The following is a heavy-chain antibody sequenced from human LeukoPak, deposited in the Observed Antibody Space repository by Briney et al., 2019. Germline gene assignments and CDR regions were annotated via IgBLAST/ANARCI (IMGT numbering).Heavy chain of an antibody. CDR3: ATRSESSYGGVFDF. CDR1: GYTFTRYA. J-gene: IGHJ4*02. D-gene: IGHD3-10*01. V-gene: IGHV1-3*04. CDR2: INTGNGNT. Sequence: ASVKVSCKASGYTFTRYAMHWVRQAPGQSPDWMGWINTGNGNTKYSPKFQGRVTLSRDTSANTVYMEVTSLRSEDTAVYYCATRSESSYGGVFDFWGQGSLVTVSS.